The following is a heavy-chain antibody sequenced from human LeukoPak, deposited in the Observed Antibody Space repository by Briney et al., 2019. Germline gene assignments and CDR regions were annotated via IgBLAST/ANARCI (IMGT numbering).Heavy chain of an antibody. CDR3: ARGGTTFNC. D-gene: IGHD2/OR15-2a*01. Sequence: PGGSLRLSCAASGFTFSNYWMSWVRQAPGKGLEWVASIKQDGSETYYVDSVEGRFTISRDNAKNSLYLQMNSLRAEDTAVYFCARGGTTFNCWGQGTLVTVSS. CDR2: IKQDGSET. J-gene: IGHJ4*02. CDR1: GFTFSNYW. V-gene: IGHV3-7*01.